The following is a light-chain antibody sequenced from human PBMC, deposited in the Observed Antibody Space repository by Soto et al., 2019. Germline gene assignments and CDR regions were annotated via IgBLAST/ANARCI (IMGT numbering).Light chain of an antibody. J-gene: IGLJ1*01. CDR2: GNS. CDR3: QSYDSSRYV. Sequence: QSVLTQPPSVSGAPGQRVTISCTGSSSNNGAGHDVHWYQQLPGTAPKLLIYGNSNRPSGVPDRFSGSKSGTSASLAITGLQAEDEADYYCQSYDSSRYVFGTGTKGTVL. V-gene: IGLV1-40*01. CDR1: SSNNGAGHD.